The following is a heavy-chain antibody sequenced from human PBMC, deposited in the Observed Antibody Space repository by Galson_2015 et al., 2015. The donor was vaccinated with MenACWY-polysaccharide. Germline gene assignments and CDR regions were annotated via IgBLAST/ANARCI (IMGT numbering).Heavy chain of an antibody. J-gene: IGHJ4*02. CDR1: GFTFSTYS. D-gene: IGHD1-14*01. CDR2: ISGSSSYI. Sequence: SLRLSCAGSGFTFSTYSMIWVRQAPGKGLEWVSAISGSSSYIYYADSVEGRFTISRDNAKNSLYLQMNSLRAEDTAVYYCASRTRFRTGSGPEDFWGQGTLVAVSS. V-gene: IGHV3-21*01. CDR3: ASRTRFRTGSGPEDF.